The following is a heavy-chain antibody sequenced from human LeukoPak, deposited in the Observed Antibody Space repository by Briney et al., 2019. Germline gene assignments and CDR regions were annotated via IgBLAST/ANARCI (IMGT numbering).Heavy chain of an antibody. V-gene: IGHV4-31*03. J-gene: IGHJ5*02. Sequence: TLSLTCTVSGGSISSGGYYWSWIRQHPGKGLEWIGYIYYSGSTNYNPSLKSRVTISVDTSKNQFSLKLSSVTAADTAVYYCAREDYGGKNWFDPWGQGTLVTVSS. D-gene: IGHD4-23*01. CDR1: GGSISSGGYY. CDR2: IYYSGST. CDR3: AREDYGGKNWFDP.